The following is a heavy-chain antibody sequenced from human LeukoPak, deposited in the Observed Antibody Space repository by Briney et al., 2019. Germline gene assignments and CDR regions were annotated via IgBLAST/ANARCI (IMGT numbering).Heavy chain of an antibody. D-gene: IGHD3-10*01. CDR2: IYSGGRT. J-gene: IGHJ4*02. V-gene: IGHV3-53*05. Sequence: GGSLRLSCAASGITVRSNYMSWVRQAPGKGLEWVSVIYSGGRTHYAASVKGRFTISRDNAKNSLYLQMNSLRAEDTALYYCAKDIGIYYGSGSYYTNWGQGTLVTVSS. CDR1: GITVRSNY. CDR3: AKDIGIYYGSGSYYTN.